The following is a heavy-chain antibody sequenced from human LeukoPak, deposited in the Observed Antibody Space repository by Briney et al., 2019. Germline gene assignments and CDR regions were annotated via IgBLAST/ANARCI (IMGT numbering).Heavy chain of an antibody. V-gene: IGHV4-4*07. D-gene: IGHD3-9*01. CDR1: DGSTTNSY. J-gene: IGHJ3*01. CDR2: IHATGST. CDR3: ARIFDRDV. Sequence: PSETLSLICTVSDGSTTNSYWSWIRHSAGTGMEWIGRIHATGSTNYNPSLTSRVSMSLDMPTNQFSLTLSAVTVADTATYYCARIFDRDVWGQGTLVTVSP.